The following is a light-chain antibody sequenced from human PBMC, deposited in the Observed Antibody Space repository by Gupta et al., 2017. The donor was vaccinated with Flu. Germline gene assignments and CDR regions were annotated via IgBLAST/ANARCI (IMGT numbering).Light chain of an antibody. CDR1: QSISTY. J-gene: IGKJ1*01. CDR3: QQSYSNPRT. Sequence: DIQMTQSPSSLSASVGDRVTITCRTTQSISTYLNWYQQKPGKVPKVLIYSVSTLQSGVPSRFSGSGSGTEFTLTISSLKPEDFATYYCQQSYSNPRTFGQGTKV. CDR2: SVS. V-gene: IGKV1-39*01.